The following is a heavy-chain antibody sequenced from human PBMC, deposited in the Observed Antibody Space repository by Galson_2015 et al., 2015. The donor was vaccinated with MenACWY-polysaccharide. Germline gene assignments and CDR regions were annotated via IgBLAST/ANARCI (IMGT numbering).Heavy chain of an antibody. CDR1: GYTFTGYN. D-gene: IGHD6-13*01. J-gene: IGHJ4*01. CDR2: IKPNSGDT. V-gene: IGHV1-2*02. Sequence: SVKVSCKASGYTFTGYNIHWVRQAPGQGLEWMGWIKPNSGDTNYAQKFQGRVTLTRNTSIKTAYIELSSLRYDDTAVYYCAKSRGAAAADYWGQGPLVTVSS. CDR3: AKSRGAAAADY.